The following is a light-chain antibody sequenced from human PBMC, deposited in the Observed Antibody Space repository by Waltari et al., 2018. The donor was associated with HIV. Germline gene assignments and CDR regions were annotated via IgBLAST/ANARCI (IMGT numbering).Light chain of an antibody. CDR1: SSTIGADYD. J-gene: IGLJ2*01. Sequence: QSMLTQPPSVSGAPGQRVTISCTGSSSTIGADYDVHWYQQIPGSAPKLLISGNQHRPSGVPYRFSASKSGTSASLTISGLQAEDEADYFCQSYDISLSASVVFGGGTRLTVL. CDR2: GNQ. CDR3: QSYDISLSASVV. V-gene: IGLV1-40*01.